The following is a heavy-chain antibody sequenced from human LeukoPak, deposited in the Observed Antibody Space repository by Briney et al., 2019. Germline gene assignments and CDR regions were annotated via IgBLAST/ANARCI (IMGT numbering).Heavy chain of an antibody. V-gene: IGHV3-30*02. J-gene: IGHJ4*02. CDR2: IRYDGSNK. Sequence: GGSLRLSCAVSGFTFSNYDMHWVRQAPGKGLEWVAFIRYDGSNKYYADSVKGRFTISRDNSKNTLYLQMNSLRTEDTAVYYCARDPPCGGDCYTLDYWGQGTLVTVSS. CDR3: ARDPPCGGDCYTLDY. D-gene: IGHD2-21*02. CDR1: GFTFSNYD.